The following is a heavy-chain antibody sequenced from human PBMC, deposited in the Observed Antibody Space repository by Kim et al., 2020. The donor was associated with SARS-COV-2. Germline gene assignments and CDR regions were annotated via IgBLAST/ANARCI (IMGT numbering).Heavy chain of an antibody. CDR2: INPSGGGT. Sequence: ASVKVSCKASGYSFTDYNIHWVRQAPGQGLEWMGAINPSGGGTSYAQRFQGRVTMTRDTSTRTVFMDLSGLTSDDTAVYYCARARGQWLVSHWGQGTRVTVSS. V-gene: IGHV1-46*01. D-gene: IGHD6-19*01. CDR3: ARARGQWLVSH. J-gene: IGHJ4*02. CDR1: GYSFTDYN.